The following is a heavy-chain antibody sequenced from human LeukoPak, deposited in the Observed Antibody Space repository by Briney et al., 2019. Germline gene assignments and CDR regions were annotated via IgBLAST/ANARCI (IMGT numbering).Heavy chain of an antibody. V-gene: IGHV4-39*07. Sequence: SETLFLTCTVSGGSISSSSDSWAWIRQPPGKGLEWIGSTYYSGSTYYNPSLKSRGTMSLDTSKNHFSLKLSSVTAADTAVYYCARSRDLWVDIVASAWFDPWGQGTLVTVSS. J-gene: IGHJ5*02. D-gene: IGHD5-12*01. CDR3: ARSRDLWVDIVASAWFDP. CDR2: TYYSGST. CDR1: GGSISSSSDS.